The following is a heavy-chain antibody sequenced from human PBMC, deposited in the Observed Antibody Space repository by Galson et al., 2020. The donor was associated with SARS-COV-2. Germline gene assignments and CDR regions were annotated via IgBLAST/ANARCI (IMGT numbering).Heavy chain of an antibody. D-gene: IGHD6-13*01. CDR3: ARDIGFVAAARVNEKYV. CDR2: IWYDGSNK. CDR1: GFTISSDG. Sequence: QTAGSLSLSCAASGFTISSDGMHWVRQPPAKGLEWLAVIWYDGSNKYHEDSATRRFTISRDNSKNTLYLQMNSLRAADTAMYYCARDIGFVAAARVNEKYVGSQGTRVTVAS. V-gene: IGHV3-33*01. J-gene: IGHJ6*02.